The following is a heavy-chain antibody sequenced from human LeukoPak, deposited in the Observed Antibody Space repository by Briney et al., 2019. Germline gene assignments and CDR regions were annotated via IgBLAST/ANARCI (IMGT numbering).Heavy chain of an antibody. CDR1: GYTFTGYY. D-gene: IGHD3-22*01. Sequence: ASVKVSCKASGYTFTGYYMHWVRQAPGQGLEWMGWINPNSGGTNYAQKFQGRVTMTRDTSISTAYMELSRLRSDDTAVYYCARVARYYDSSGYSDWGQGTLVTVSS. V-gene: IGHV1-2*02. CDR2: INPNSGGT. CDR3: ARVARYYDSSGYSD. J-gene: IGHJ4*02.